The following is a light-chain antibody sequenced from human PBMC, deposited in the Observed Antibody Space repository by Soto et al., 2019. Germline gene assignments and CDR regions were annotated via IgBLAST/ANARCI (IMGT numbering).Light chain of an antibody. Sequence: QAVVTQPPSVSGAPGQRVTISCTGSSSNIGAGYDVHWYQQLPGTAPKLLIYGNSNRPSGVPDRFSGSKSGTSASLAITGLQADDKADYYCQSYDSSLSALFGGGTKLTVL. CDR1: SSNIGAGYD. J-gene: IGLJ3*02. CDR3: QSYDSSLSAL. CDR2: GNS. V-gene: IGLV1-40*01.